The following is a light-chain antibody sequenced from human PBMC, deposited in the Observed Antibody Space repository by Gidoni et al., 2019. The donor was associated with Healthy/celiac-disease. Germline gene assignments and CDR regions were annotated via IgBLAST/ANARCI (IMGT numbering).Light chain of an antibody. Sequence: EIVLTQSPGTLSLSPGERATLSCRASQSVSSSYLAWYQQKPGQAPRLLIYGASSRATGIPDRFSGSGSGTDFTLTISRLEPEDFAVYYCQQYGSSPAIXXXQGTRLEIK. CDR1: QSVSSSY. J-gene: IGKJ5*01. CDR2: GAS. CDR3: QQYGSSPAIX. V-gene: IGKV3-20*01.